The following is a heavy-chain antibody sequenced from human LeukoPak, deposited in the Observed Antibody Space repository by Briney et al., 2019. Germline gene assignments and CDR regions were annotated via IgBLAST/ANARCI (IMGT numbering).Heavy chain of an antibody. CDR1: GGTFSSYA. CDR3: ARDRGGYSYGRYYYGMDV. J-gene: IGHJ6*02. Sequence: ASVKVSCKASGGTFSSYAISWVRQAPGQGLEWMGGTIPIFGTANYAQKFQGRVTITADESTSTAYMELSSLRSEDTAVYYCARDRGGYSYGRYYYGMDVWGQGTTVTVSS. V-gene: IGHV1-69*13. D-gene: IGHD5-18*01. CDR2: TIPIFGTA.